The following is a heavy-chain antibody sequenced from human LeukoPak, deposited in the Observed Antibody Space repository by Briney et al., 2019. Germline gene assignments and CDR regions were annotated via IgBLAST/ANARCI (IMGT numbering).Heavy chain of an antibody. CDR1: GYTFTGYY. CDR2: INPNSGGT. D-gene: IGHD6-19*01. Sequence: ASVKVSCKASGYTFTGYYMHWVRQAPGQGLEWMGWINPNSGGTNYAQKFQGRVTMTRDTSTSTVYMELSSLRSEDTAVYYCARDGDSSSGWYWFDPWGQGTLVTVSS. V-gene: IGHV1-2*02. J-gene: IGHJ5*02. CDR3: ARDGDSSSGWYWFDP.